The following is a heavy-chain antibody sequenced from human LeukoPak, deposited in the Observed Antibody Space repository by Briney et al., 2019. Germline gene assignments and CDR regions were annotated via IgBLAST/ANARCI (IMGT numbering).Heavy chain of an antibody. J-gene: IGHJ4*02. CDR3: AREGGFYRPLDY. Sequence: SETLSLTCGVSGGSVSSTNWWTRIRQPPGKGLEWIGEVHLDGRTNFNPSLKSRLTMSVDLSENHVSLKLTSVTAADTAVYYCAREGGFYRPLDYSGQGTLVTVSS. D-gene: IGHD6-25*01. CDR2: VHLDGRT. CDR1: GGSVSSTNW. V-gene: IGHV4-4*02.